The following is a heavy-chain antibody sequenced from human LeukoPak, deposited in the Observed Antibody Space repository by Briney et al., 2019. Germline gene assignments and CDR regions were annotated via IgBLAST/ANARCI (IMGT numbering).Heavy chain of an antibody. Sequence: SETLSLTCAVYGRSFSGYYWSWIRQPPGKGLEWIGEINHSGSTNYNPSLKSRVTISVDTSKNQFSLKLSSVTAADTAVYYCARGRRKVDVWGKGTTVTVSS. CDR1: GRSFSGYY. V-gene: IGHV4-34*01. CDR3: ARGRRKVDV. CDR2: INHSGST. J-gene: IGHJ6*04.